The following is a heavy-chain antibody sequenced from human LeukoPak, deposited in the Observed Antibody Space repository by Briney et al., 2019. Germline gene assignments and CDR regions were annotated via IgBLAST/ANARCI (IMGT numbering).Heavy chain of an antibody. CDR2: ITSSGST. Sequence: PGASLRLSCAASGFTFNNYAMNSVRQAPGKGLEWVSVITSSGSTYYADSVKGRFTISRDNYKNTLYLQMNSLRAEDTAIYYCAKDLYGDYDFDCWGRGTLVTVSS. D-gene: IGHD4-17*01. V-gene: IGHV3-23*01. CDR3: AKDLYGDYDFDC. CDR1: GFTFNNYA. J-gene: IGHJ4*02.